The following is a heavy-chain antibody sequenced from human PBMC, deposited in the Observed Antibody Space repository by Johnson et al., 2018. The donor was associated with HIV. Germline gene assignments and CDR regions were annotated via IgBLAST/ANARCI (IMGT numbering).Heavy chain of an antibody. CDR2: INSDGSST. V-gene: IGHV3-74*02. D-gene: IGHD3-22*01. J-gene: IGHJ3*02. CDR3: AKTHDSSGYYGGLDAFDI. CDR1: GFTFSSYW. Sequence: VQLVESGGGLVQPGGSLRLSCAASGFTFSSYWMHWVRQAPGKGLLWVSRINSDGSSTNYAGYVKGRFTISRDNAKNTLYLQMNSLRAEDTAVYYCAKTHDSSGYYGGLDAFDIWGQGTMVTVSS.